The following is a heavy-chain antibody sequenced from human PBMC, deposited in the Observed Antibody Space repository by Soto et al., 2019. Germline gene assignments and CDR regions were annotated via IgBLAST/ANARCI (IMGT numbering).Heavy chain of an antibody. CDR3: ARAGTTVSPYYYYYGMDV. J-gene: IGHJ6*02. CDR1: GGSISSGDYY. D-gene: IGHD4-4*01. CDR2: IYYSGST. Sequence: SETLSLTCTVSGGSISSGDYYWSWIRQPPGKGLEWIGYIYYSGSTYYNPSLKSRVTISVDTSKNQFSLKLSSVTAADTAVYYCARAGTTVSPYYYYYGMDVWGQGTTVTVSS. V-gene: IGHV4-30-4*02.